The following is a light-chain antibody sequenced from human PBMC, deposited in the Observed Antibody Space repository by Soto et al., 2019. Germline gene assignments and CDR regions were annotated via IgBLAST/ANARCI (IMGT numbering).Light chain of an antibody. J-gene: IGKJ5*01. V-gene: IGKV3D-20*02. Sequence: EIVFTQSPAPLSLCRGERANLFCRGNRNFDGTYLTWYQQKPGQAPRLLIYGASSSATGIPDRFSGSGSGADFTLTISSLQPEDFATYFCQQLHDYPITFSQGTRLEIK. CDR1: RNFDGTY. CDR2: GAS. CDR3: QQLHDYPIT.